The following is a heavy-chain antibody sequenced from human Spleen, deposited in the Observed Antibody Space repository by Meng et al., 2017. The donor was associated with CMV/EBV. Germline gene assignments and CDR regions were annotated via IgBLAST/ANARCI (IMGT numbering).Heavy chain of an antibody. D-gene: IGHD2-21*01. Sequence: GSLRLSCTVSGGSISSSSYYWGWIRQPPGKGLEWIGSIYYSGSTYYNPSLKSRVTISVDTSKNQFSLKLSSVTAADTAVYYCARDAINYYYYYGMDVWGQGTTVTVSS. J-gene: IGHJ6*02. CDR3: ARDAINYYYYYGMDV. CDR2: IYYSGST. CDR1: GGSISSSSYY. V-gene: IGHV4-39*07.